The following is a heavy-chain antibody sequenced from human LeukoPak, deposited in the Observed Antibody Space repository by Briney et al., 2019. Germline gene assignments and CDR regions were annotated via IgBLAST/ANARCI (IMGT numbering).Heavy chain of an antibody. CDR2: IIPIFGTA. Sequence: SVKVSCKASGYTFTGYYMHWVRQAPGQGLEWMGGIIPIFGTANYAQKFQGRVTITADESTSTAYMELSSLRSEDTAVYYCARDIAAAEGEFDYWGQGTLVTVSS. CDR3: ARDIAAAEGEFDY. D-gene: IGHD6-13*01. CDR1: GYTFTGYY. V-gene: IGHV1-69*13. J-gene: IGHJ4*02.